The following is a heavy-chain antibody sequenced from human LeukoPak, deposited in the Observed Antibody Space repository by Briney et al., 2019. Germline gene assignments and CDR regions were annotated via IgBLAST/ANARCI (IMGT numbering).Heavy chain of an antibody. J-gene: IGHJ4*02. Sequence: HAGGSLRLSCAASGFTFSSYAMSWVRQAPGKGLEWVSAISGSGGSTYYADSVKGRFTISRDNSKNTLYLQMNSLRAEGTAVYYCAKDWRSVAGPRYFDYWGQGTLVTVSS. CDR2: ISGSGGST. CDR1: GFTFSSYA. CDR3: AKDWRSVAGPRYFDY. V-gene: IGHV3-23*01. D-gene: IGHD6-19*01.